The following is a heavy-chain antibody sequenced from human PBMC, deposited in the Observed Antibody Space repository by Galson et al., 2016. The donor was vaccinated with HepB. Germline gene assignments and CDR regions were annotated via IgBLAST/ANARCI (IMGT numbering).Heavy chain of an antibody. V-gene: IGHV4-4*07. Sequence: SETLSLTCIVSGGSVSRYYWGWIRQPAGKGLEWIGRVSTTETTNYNPSLKSRVTLSVDTPKNQFSLNLRSVTDADTAVYFCARGGTDSMDAWGQGTTVTVSS. CDR2: VSTTETT. CDR3: ARGGTDSMDA. D-gene: IGHD1-26*01. J-gene: IGHJ6*02. CDR1: GGSVSRYY.